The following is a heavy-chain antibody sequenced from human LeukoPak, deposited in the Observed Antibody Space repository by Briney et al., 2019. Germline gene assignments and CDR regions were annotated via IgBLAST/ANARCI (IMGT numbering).Heavy chain of an antibody. V-gene: IGHV1-2*02. CDR3: ARNMIVVVKYYYYYMDV. D-gene: IGHD3-22*01. CDR1: GYTFTGYY. J-gene: IGHJ6*03. CDR2: INPNSGGT. Sequence: ASVKVSCKASGYTFTGYYMHWVRQAPGQGLEWMGWINPNSGGTNYAQKFQGRVTMTRDTSISTAYMELSRLRSDDTAGYYCARNMIVVVKYYYYYMDVWGKGTTVTISS.